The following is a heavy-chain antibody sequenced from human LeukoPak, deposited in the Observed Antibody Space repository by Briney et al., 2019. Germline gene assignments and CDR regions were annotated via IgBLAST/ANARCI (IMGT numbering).Heavy chain of an antibody. CDR2: IYTSGST. CDR1: GGSISSGSNY. V-gene: IGHV4-61*02. D-gene: IGHD2-8*01. CDR3: ARGIVLMVYAEYYFDY. J-gene: IGHJ4*02. Sequence: PSETLSLTCTVSGGSISSGSNYWSWIRQPAGKGLEWIGRIYTSGSTNYNPSLKSRVTISVDTSKNQFSLKLSSVTAADTAVYYCARGIVLMVYAEYYFDYWGQGTLVTVSS.